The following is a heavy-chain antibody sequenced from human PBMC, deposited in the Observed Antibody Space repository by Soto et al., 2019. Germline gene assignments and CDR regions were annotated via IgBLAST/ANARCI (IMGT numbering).Heavy chain of an antibody. CDR1: GYRFTSYL. J-gene: IGHJ5*02. D-gene: IGHD3-22*01. Sequence: GESLKISFRTSGYRFTSYLISWVRQMPGKGLEWMGIIFPSDSDTRYSPSFQGQVTISADRSTSTVFLQWASLKASDTAVYFCARKDKSGYFNWFDPGGQGTLV. CDR2: IFPSDSDT. CDR3: ARKDKSGYFNWFDP. V-gene: IGHV5-51*01.